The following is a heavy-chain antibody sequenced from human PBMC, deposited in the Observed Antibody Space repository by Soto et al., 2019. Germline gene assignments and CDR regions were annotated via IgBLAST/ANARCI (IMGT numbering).Heavy chain of an antibody. D-gene: IGHD3-3*02. V-gene: IGHV5-51*01. CDR2: IKPGTSDI. J-gene: IGHJ4*02. CDR3: ARQLSHICDS. Sequence: PGGSLKISCKGVGYKFGSAWIGWVRQMPGKGLEWMGIIKPGTSDIRYSPSCRGHVTISADEAVSTAYLQWSSLKASDTAMYYCARQLSHICDSWGQGTLVTVSS. CDR1: GYKFGSAW.